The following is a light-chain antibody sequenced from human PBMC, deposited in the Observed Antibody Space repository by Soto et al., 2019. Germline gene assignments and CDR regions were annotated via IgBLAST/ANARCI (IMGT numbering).Light chain of an antibody. J-gene: IGLJ2*01. V-gene: IGLV2-8*01. CDR1: SSDIGTYNY. CDR2: EVS. Sequence: QSALTQPPSASGSPGQSVTISCTGTSSDIGTYNYVSWYQHHPGKAPKLIIYEVSKRPSGVPDRFSGSKSDNTASLTVSGLQADDESTYYCTAYAGRFVVFGGVTKLTVL. CDR3: TAYAGRFVV.